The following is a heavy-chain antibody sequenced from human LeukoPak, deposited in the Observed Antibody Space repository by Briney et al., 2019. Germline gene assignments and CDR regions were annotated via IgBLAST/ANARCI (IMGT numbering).Heavy chain of an antibody. V-gene: IGHV3-53*01. CDR3: AREGSYDSSTMWYFDY. D-gene: IGHD3-22*01. CDR1: GFTVSSNY. J-gene: IGHJ4*02. Sequence: PGGSLRLSCAASGFTVSSNYMASVRQAPGKGLEWVSVLYSGGTVYYADSVKGRFTISRDNSKNTLYLQMNTLRAEDTAVYYCAREGSYDSSTMWYFDYWGQGTLVTVSS. CDR2: LYSGGTV.